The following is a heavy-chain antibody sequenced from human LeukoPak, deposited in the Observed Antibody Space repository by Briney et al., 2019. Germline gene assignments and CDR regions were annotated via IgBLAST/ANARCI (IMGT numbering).Heavy chain of an antibody. Sequence: SETLSLTCTVSGDSISSYYWSWIRQPPGKGLEWIGEINHSGSTNYNPSLKSRVTISVDTSKNQFSLKLSSVTAADTAVYYCARLSSSWPPNWFDPWGQGTLVTVSS. D-gene: IGHD6-13*01. CDR1: GDSISSYY. J-gene: IGHJ5*02. CDR2: INHSGST. V-gene: IGHV4-34*01. CDR3: ARLSSSWPPNWFDP.